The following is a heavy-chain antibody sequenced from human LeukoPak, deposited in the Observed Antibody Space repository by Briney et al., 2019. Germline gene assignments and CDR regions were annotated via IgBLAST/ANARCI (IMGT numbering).Heavy chain of an antibody. D-gene: IGHD1-1*01. J-gene: IGHJ4*02. CDR2: INQDGSGN. V-gene: IGHV3-7*01. CDR1: GITFRSYW. Sequence: GGSLRLSCAASGITFRSYWMNWVRQAPGKGLEWVASINQDGSGNNYVESVKGRFTVSGDNAKKYLQMNSLRAEDTAVYYCAMNWNLPPRDYCGQGTLVSVSS. CDR3: AMNWNLPPRDY.